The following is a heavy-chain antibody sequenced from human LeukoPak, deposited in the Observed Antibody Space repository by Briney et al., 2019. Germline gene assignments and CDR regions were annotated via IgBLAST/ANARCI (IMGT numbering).Heavy chain of an antibody. J-gene: IGHJ4*02. CDR3: AREIYYDSSGYYYGEKYYFDY. CDR1: GYTFTGDY. V-gene: IGHV1-2*02. D-gene: IGHD3-22*01. Sequence: ASVKVSCKASGYTFTGDYMHWVRQAPGQGLEWMGWINPNSGGTNYAQKFQGRVTMTRDTSISTAYMELSRLRSDDTAVYYCAREIYYDSSGYYYGEKYYFDYWGQGTLVTVSS. CDR2: INPNSGGT.